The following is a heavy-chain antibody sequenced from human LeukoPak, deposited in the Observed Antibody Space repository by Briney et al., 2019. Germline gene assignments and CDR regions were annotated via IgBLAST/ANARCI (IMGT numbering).Heavy chain of an antibody. CDR1: GDSISNYY. J-gene: IGHJ6*03. V-gene: IGHV4-59*01. Sequence: NPSETLSLTCTVSGDSISNYYWSWIRQPPGKGLEYIGYIYYSGSTNYNPSLKSRVTISVDTSKNQFSLKLSSVTAADTAVYYCARDRPVPAALDYYYYMDVWGKGTTVTVSS. CDR3: ARDRPVPAALDYYYYMDV. D-gene: IGHD2-2*01. CDR2: IYYSGST.